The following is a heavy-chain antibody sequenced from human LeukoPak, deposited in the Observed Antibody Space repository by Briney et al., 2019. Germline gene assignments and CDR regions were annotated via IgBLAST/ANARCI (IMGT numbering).Heavy chain of an antibody. CDR3: AREAMYSYGNNFDY. Sequence: PSETLSLTCTVSGVSVSSGSYYWSWIRQPPGKGLEWIGYIYYSGSTNYNPSLKSRLTISVDTSKNQFSLKLSSVTAADTAVYHCAREAMYSYGNNFDYWGQGTLVTVSS. J-gene: IGHJ4*02. V-gene: IGHV4-61*01. D-gene: IGHD5-18*01. CDR2: IYYSGST. CDR1: GVSVSSGSYY.